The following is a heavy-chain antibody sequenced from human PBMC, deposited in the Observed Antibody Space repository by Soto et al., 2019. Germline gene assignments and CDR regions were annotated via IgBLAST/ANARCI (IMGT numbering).Heavy chain of an antibody. CDR3: ARDYRGGCSSTSCYSYY. CDR2: ISSSSSYI. J-gene: IGHJ4*02. D-gene: IGHD2-2*02. Sequence: PGGSLRLSCGGSGFTFSSYSMNWVRQAPGKGLEWVSSISSSSSYIYYADSVKGRFTISRDNAKNSLYLQMNSLRAEDTAVYYCARDYRGGCSSTSCYSYYWGQGTLVTVSS. V-gene: IGHV3-21*01. CDR1: GFTFSSYS.